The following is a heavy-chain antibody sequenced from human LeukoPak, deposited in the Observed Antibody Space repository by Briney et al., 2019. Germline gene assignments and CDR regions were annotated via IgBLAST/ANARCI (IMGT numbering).Heavy chain of an antibody. CDR3: AREIVGDRTLDY. J-gene: IGHJ4*02. CDR2: IYHSGST. CDR1: GYSISSGYY. D-gene: IGHD3-22*01. V-gene: IGHV4-38-2*02. Sequence: PSETLSLTCTVSGYSISSGYYWGWVRQPPGKGLEWIGSIYHSGSTYYNPSLKSRVTISVDTSKNQFSLRLSSVTAADTAVYYCAREIVGDRTLDYWGQGTLVTVSS.